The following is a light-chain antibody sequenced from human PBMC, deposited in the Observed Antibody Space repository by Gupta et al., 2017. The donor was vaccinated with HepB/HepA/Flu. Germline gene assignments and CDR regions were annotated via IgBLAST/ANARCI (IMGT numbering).Light chain of an antibody. Sequence: EIVLTQSPGTLSLSPGERATLSCRASQSIDNRYLAWYQQKPGQAPRVLIYGASRRATGIPDRFSGSGSGTDFTLTITRLEPEDFAVYYCQQCITSSWAFGQGTKVDMK. V-gene: IGKV3-20*01. CDR3: QQCITSSWA. CDR1: QSIDNRY. J-gene: IGKJ1*01. CDR2: GAS.